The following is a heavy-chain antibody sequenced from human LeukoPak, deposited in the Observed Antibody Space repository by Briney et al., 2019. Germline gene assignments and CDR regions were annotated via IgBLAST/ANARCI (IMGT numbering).Heavy chain of an antibody. CDR2: IYTSGST. CDR1: GGSISSYY. V-gene: IGHV4-4*07. Sequence: PSETLSLTCTVSGGSISSYYWSWIRQPAGKGLEWIGRIYTSGSTNYNPSLKSRVTMSVDTSKNQFSLKLSSVTAADTAVYYCARVFDSPEWPYYYYYMDVWGKGTTATVSS. J-gene: IGHJ6*03. CDR3: ARVFDSPEWPYYYYYMDV. D-gene: IGHD3-3*01.